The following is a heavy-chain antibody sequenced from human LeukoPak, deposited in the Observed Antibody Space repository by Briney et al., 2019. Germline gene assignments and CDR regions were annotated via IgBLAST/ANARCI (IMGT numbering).Heavy chain of an antibody. D-gene: IGHD1-1*01. CDR2: IRYDGSNK. Sequence: GGSLRLSCAASGFTFDDYAMHWVRQAPGKGLEWVAFIRYDGSNKYYADSVKGRFTISRDNSKNTLYLQMNSLRAEDTAVYYCAKVHRGTTGTTSFDYWGQGTLVTVSS. J-gene: IGHJ4*02. V-gene: IGHV3-30*02. CDR1: GFTFDDYA. CDR3: AKVHRGTTGTTSFDY.